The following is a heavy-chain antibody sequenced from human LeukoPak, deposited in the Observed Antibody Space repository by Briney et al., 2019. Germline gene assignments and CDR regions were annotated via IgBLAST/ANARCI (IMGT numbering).Heavy chain of an antibody. CDR2: ISGSGGST. CDR3: ATTPSPVNTYYYDSSGRYSVDY. J-gene: IGHJ4*02. D-gene: IGHD3-22*01. CDR1: GFTFSSYA. V-gene: IGHV3-23*01. Sequence: GGSLRLSCAASGFTFSSYAMSWVRQAPGKGLEWVSAISGSGGSTYYADSVKGRFTISRDNSKNTLYLHMNSLRAEDTAVYYCATTPSPVNTYYYDSSGRYSVDYWGQGTLVTVSS.